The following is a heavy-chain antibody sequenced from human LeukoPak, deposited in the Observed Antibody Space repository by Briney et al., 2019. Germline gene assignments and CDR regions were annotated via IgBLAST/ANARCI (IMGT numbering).Heavy chain of an antibody. J-gene: IGHJ4*02. CDR1: GFTFSIYS. CDR2: ITSRSSSI. D-gene: IGHD6-19*01. Sequence: PGGALRLSCAASGFTFSIYSMNWGRQALRKGLEWVSVITSRSSSIDYADSVKGRFTISRDNAKYSLFLQMNSLRAEDTAVYYCARISYSSGWFEDYWGQGTPVAVSS. V-gene: IGHV3-21*04. CDR3: ARISYSSGWFEDY.